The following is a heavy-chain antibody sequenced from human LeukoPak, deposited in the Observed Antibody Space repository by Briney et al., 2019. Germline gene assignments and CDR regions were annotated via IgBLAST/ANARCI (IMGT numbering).Heavy chain of an antibody. J-gene: IGHJ3*02. Sequence: GGSLRLSCAASGFTVSSNYMSWVRQAPGKGLEWVSVIYSGGSTYYADSVKGRFTISRDNSKNTLYLQMNSLRAEDTAVYYCARDREYYYDSSGYDHAFDIWGQGTMVTVSS. CDR3: ARDREYYYDSSGYDHAFDI. D-gene: IGHD3-22*01. V-gene: IGHV3-53*01. CDR2: IYSGGST. CDR1: GFTVSSNY.